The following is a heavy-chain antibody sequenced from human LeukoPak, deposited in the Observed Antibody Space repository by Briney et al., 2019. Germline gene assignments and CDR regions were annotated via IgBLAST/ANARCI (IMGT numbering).Heavy chain of an antibody. Sequence: PSETLSLTCTVSGGSISSSSYYWGWIRQSPGKGLEWIGSIYYSGSTYHNPSLKSRVTISVDTSKNQFSLKLRSVTAADTAVYYCARRLGGSGSYYYWGQGTLVTVSS. J-gene: IGHJ4*02. D-gene: IGHD3-10*01. V-gene: IGHV4-39*01. CDR3: ARRLGGSGSYYY. CDR1: GGSISSSSYY. CDR2: IYYSGST.